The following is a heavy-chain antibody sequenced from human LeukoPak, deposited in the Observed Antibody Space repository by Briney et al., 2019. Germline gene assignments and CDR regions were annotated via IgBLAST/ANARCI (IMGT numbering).Heavy chain of an antibody. V-gene: IGHV4-34*01. D-gene: IGHD3-22*01. CDR3: ARRSSYYDSSGYWDDASDV. CDR1: GGSFSGYY. Sequence: SETLSLTCAVYGGSFSGYYWSWIRQPPGKGLEWIGEINHSGSTNYNPSLKSRVTISVDTSKNQFSLNLSSVTAADTAVYYCARRSSYYDSSGYWDDASDVWGQGTMVTVSS. CDR2: INHSGST. J-gene: IGHJ3*01.